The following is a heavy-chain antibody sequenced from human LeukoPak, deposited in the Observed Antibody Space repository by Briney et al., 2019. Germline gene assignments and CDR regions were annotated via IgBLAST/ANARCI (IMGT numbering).Heavy chain of an antibody. V-gene: IGHV3-30-3*01. Sequence: PGGSLRLSCAASGFTFSSYAMHWVRQAPGKGLEWVAVISYDGSNKYYADSVKGRFTISRDNSKNTLYLQMNSLRAEDTAVYYCATPPNIAARTLSFNYWGQGTLVTVSS. CDR2: ISYDGSNK. CDR3: ATPPNIAARTLSFNY. J-gene: IGHJ4*02. D-gene: IGHD6-6*01. CDR1: GFTFSSYA.